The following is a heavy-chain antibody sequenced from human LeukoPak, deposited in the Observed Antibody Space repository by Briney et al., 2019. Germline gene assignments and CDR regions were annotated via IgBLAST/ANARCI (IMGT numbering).Heavy chain of an antibody. CDR1: GGSISSGSYY. CDR2: IYTSGST. J-gene: IGHJ4*02. CDR3: ARRKGYSGYDTFDY. D-gene: IGHD5-12*01. Sequence: SETLSLTCTVSGGSISSGSYYWSWIRQPAGKGLEWIGRIYTSGSTNYNPSLKSRVTISVDTSKNQFSLKLSSVTAADTAVYYCARRKGYSGYDTFDYWGQGTLVTVSS. V-gene: IGHV4-61*02.